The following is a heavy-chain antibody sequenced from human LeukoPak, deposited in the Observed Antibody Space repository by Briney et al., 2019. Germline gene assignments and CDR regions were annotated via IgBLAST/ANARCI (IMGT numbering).Heavy chain of an antibody. CDR2: ISGSGGST. D-gene: IGHD3-10*01. Sequence: GGSLRLSCAASGFTFSSYAMSWVRQAPGKGLEWVSAISGSGGSTYYADSVKGRFTISRDNSKNTLYLQMNSLRAEDTAVYYCAKDKGGAMVRGYFDYWGQGTLVTVSS. CDR1: GFTFSSYA. V-gene: IGHV3-23*01. J-gene: IGHJ4*02. CDR3: AKDKGGAMVRGYFDY.